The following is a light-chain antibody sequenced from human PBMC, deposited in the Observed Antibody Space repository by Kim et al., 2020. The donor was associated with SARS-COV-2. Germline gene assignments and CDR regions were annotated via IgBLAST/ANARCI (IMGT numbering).Light chain of an antibody. Sequence: SPAREESPTCNASRSDSISYLAWYQQKPGQAPRLLIYGGSTRAAGVPERFSSSGSGTEVFLTISSLEHEDYAAYYCQQQNSEPPPTFGQGTKLEI. J-gene: IGKJ2*01. V-gene: IGKV3-20*01. CDR3: QQQNSEPPPT. CDR1: RSDSISY. CDR2: GGS.